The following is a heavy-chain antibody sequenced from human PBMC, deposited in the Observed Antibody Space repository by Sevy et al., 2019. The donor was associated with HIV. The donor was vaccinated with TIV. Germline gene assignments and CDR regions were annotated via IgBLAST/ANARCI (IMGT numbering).Heavy chain of an antibody. Sequence: GGCLRLSCAASGFAFSSHAMHWVRQAPGKGLEWVTVISYEGSETFYAASVEGRFTISRDNSKNILSLQINSLRPEDTAVYYCARDGGYSIKWYPLYWGHGTLVTVSS. D-gene: IGHD1-26*01. CDR3: ARDGGYSIKWYPLY. J-gene: IGHJ4*01. CDR1: GFAFSSHA. V-gene: IGHV3-30-3*01. CDR2: ISYEGSET.